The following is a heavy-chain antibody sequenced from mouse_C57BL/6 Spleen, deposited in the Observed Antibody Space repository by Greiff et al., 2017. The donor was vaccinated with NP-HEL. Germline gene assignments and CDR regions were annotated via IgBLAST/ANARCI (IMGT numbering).Heavy chain of an antibody. CDR2: IDPSDSYT. Sequence: QVHVKQPGAELVMPGASVKLSCKASGYTFTSYWMHWVKQRPGQGLEWIGEIDPSDSYTNYNQKFKGKSTLTVDKSSSTAYMQLSSLTSEDSAVYYCARGRFSFAYWGQGTLVTVSA. CDR1: GYTFTSYW. D-gene: IGHD6-2*01. CDR3: ARGRFSFAY. J-gene: IGHJ3*01. V-gene: IGHV1-69*01.